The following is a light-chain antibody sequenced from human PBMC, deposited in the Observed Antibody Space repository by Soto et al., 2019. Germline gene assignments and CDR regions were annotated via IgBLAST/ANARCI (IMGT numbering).Light chain of an antibody. V-gene: IGLV3-1*01. J-gene: IGLJ2*01. CDR1: KLGDKY. CDR2: QDT. Sequence: SYELTQPPSVSVSLGQTASITCSGDKLGDKYACWYQQKPGQSPVLVIYQDTERPSGIPERFSGSNSGNTATLTISGTQAMGEADYYCQAWDNKIVVFGGGTKLTVL. CDR3: QAWDNKIVV.